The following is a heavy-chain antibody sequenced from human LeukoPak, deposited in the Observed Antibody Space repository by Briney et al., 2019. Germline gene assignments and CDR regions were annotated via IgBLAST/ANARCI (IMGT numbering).Heavy chain of an antibody. CDR2: INPSGGST. V-gene: IGHV1-46*01. Sequence: GASVKVSCKASGYTFTSYYMHWVRQAPGQGLEWMGIINPSGGSTSYAQKFQGRVTITRDISISTLYMELSSLRSEDTAVYYCATSNAGLGGNFQHWGQGTLVTVSS. J-gene: IGHJ1*01. CDR3: ATSNAGLGGNFQH. CDR1: GYTFTSYY. D-gene: IGHD3-16*01.